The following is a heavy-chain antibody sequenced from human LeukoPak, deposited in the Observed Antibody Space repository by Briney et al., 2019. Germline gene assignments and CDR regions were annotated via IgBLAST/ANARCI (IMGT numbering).Heavy chain of an antibody. J-gene: IGHJ4*02. CDR2: INPSGGST. CDR3: ARGRDIVLMVYVIQESYYFDY. D-gene: IGHD2-8*01. CDR1: GYTFTSYY. Sequence: ASVKVSCKASGYTFTSYYMHWVRQAPGQGLEWMGIINPSGGSTSYAQKFQGRVTMTRDTSTSTVYMELSSLRSEDTAVYYCARGRDIVLMVYVIQESYYFDYWGQGTLVTVSS. V-gene: IGHV1-46*01.